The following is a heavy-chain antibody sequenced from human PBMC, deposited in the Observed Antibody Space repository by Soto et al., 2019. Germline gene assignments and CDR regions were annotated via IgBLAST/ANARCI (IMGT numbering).Heavy chain of an antibody. CDR2: INVDNGNT. D-gene: IGHD3-3*01. CDR3: ARDYYDFWSWFYDYYYGMDV. CDR1: GYTFSNYA. Sequence: GASVKVSCKASGYTFSNYAMHWVRQGPGQRLEWMGWINVDNGNTRYSQKFQGRVTVTRDTSASTAYMELSSLSSEDTAVYYCARDYYDFWSWFYDYYYGMDVWGQGTTVTVSS. V-gene: IGHV1-3*01. J-gene: IGHJ6*02.